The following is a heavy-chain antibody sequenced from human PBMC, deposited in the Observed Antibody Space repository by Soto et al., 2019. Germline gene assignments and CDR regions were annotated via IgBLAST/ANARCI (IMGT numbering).Heavy chain of an antibody. J-gene: IGHJ4*02. CDR1: GGTFSSYA. D-gene: IGHD6-19*01. V-gene: IGHV1-69*06. CDR3: ASEAVAGWGYFDY. CDR2: IIPIFGTA. Sequence: GASVEVSCKASGGTFSSYAISWVRQAPGQGLEWMGGIIPIFGTANYAQKFQGRVTITADKSTSTAYMELSSLRSEDTAVYYCASEAVAGWGYFDYWGQGTLVTVSS.